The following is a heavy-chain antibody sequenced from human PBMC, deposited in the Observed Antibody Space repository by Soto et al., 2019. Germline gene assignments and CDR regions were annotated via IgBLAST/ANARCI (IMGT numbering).Heavy chain of an antibody. D-gene: IGHD3-10*01. J-gene: IGHJ4*02. CDR3: VKDNRGSY. CDR1: GFTFRTCW. V-gene: IGHV3-7*01. Sequence: EVQLVESGGGLVQPGGSLRLSCAASGFTFRTCWIMWAPQAPGKGLEWVANINQDGSEGYYVDSVKGRFTISRDNAKNSLYLQMNSLRAEDTAVYYCVKDNRGSYWGQGTLVTVSS. CDR2: INQDGSEG.